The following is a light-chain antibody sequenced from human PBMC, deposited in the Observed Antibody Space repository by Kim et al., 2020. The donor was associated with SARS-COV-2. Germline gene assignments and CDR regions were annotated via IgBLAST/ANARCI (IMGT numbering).Light chain of an antibody. CDR2: DAS. CDR1: QSVSSSY. Sequence: EIVLTQSPGTLSLSPGERATLSCRASQSVSSSYLAWYQHNPGQAPRLLIYDASSRATGIPDRFSGSGSGTDFTLTISRLEPEDFAVYYCQQNSNSPWTFGQGTKVDIK. V-gene: IGKV3-20*01. CDR3: QQNSNSPWT. J-gene: IGKJ1*01.